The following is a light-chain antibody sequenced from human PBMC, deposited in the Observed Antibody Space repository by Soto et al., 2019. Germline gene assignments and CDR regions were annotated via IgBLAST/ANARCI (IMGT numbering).Light chain of an antibody. V-gene: IGLV1-47*01. Sequence: QSVLTQPPSASGTPGQRVTISCSGSSSNIGSNYVYWYQQLPGTAPKLLIYRNNQRPSGVPDRFSGSKSGTSASLAISGLRSEDEADYYCSSFTSRFTFVFGTGTKVTVL. CDR1: SSNIGSNY. CDR3: SSFTSRFTFV. CDR2: RNN. J-gene: IGLJ1*01.